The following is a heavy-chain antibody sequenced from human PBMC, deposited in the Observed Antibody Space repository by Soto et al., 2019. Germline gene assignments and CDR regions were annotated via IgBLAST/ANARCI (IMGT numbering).Heavy chain of an antibody. CDR2: IIPNFGTA. Sequence: QVQLVQSGAEVKKPGSSVKVSCKASGCTFSSYAISWVRQAPGQGLEWIAGIIPNFGTANYAQKFQGRVTITADEYTSTAYMELSSLRSEDTAVYYCAGPHNWNYVGAFDIWGQGTMVTVSS. CDR1: GCTFSSYA. CDR3: AGPHNWNYVGAFDI. J-gene: IGHJ3*02. V-gene: IGHV1-69*01. D-gene: IGHD1-7*01.